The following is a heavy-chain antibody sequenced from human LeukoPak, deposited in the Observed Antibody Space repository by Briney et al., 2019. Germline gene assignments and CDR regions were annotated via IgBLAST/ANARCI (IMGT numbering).Heavy chain of an antibody. Sequence: SETLSLTCTVSGASISSSTYYWGWIRQPPGKGLEWIGSASYSGNTYYNSSLKSRVTILVDTSKNQFSLKMTSVTAADTAVYYCARDQYYDVSTYYEIDYWGQGTLVTVSS. CDR1: GASISSSTYY. CDR3: ARDQYYDVSTYYEIDY. D-gene: IGHD3-22*01. J-gene: IGHJ4*02. CDR2: ASYSGNT. V-gene: IGHV4-39*07.